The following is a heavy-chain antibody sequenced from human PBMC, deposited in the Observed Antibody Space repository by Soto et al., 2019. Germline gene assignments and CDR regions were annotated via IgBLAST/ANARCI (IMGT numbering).Heavy chain of an antibody. CDR1: GFTFSSYW. CDR3: ARDPGGHHAGLVRIKYYYYGMDV. CDR2: IKQDGSEK. Sequence: PGGSLRLSCAASGFTFSSYWMSWVRQAPGKGLEWVANIKQDGSEKYYVDSVKGRFTISRDNAKNSLYLQMNSLRAEDTAVYYCARDPGGHHAGLVRIKYYYYGMDVWGQGTTVTVSS. V-gene: IGHV3-7*04. D-gene: IGHD3-9*01. J-gene: IGHJ6*02.